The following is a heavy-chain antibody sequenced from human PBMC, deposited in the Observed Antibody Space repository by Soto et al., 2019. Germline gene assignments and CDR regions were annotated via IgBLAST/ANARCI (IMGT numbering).Heavy chain of an antibody. Sequence: SETLSLTCTVSGGSINSNYWSWIRQSPGKGLEWIGYIYYSGSTKYNPSLKSRVTISVDTSKNEFSLKLSSVTAADTAVYYCATGPYSSGWLEYYYYGMDVWGQGTTVTV. CDR2: IYYSGST. V-gene: IGHV4-59*12. CDR1: GGSINSNY. D-gene: IGHD6-19*01. J-gene: IGHJ6*02. CDR3: ATGPYSSGWLEYYYYGMDV.